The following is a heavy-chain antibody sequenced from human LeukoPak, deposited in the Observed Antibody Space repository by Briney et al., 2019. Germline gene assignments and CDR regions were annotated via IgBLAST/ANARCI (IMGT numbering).Heavy chain of an antibody. D-gene: IGHD2-2*02. J-gene: IGHJ2*01. V-gene: IGHV3-30-3*01. CDR2: ISYDGSNK. CDR3: ARDSVPFCSSTSCYIVNWYFDL. CDR1: GLTFSSYA. Sequence: PGGSLRLSCAASGLTFSSYAMHWVRQAPGKGLEWVAVISYDGSNKYYADSVKGRFTISRDNSKNTLYVQMNSLRAEDTAVYYCARDSVPFCSSTSCYIVNWYFDLWGRGTLVTVSS.